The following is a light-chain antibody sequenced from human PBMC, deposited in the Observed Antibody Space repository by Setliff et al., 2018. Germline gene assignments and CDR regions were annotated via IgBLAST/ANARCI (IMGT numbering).Light chain of an antibody. V-gene: IGLV1-51*01. CDR1: RSNVGNNY. CDR2: DDN. CDR3: GTWESSLRAWV. Sequence: QSVLTQPPSVSAAPGQKVTISCSGSRSNVGNNYVSWYQQLPGTAPKLLIHDDNKRPSGIPDRFSGSKSGTSATLGITGLQTGDEADYYYGTWESSLRAWVFGSGTKVTVL. J-gene: IGLJ1*01.